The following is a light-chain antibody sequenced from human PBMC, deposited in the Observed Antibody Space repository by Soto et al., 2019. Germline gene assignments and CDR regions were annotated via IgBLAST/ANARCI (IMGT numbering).Light chain of an antibody. J-gene: IGKJ1*01. Sequence: DIQMTQSPSTLSGSVGDRVTITCLASQTISSWLAWYQQKAGKAPKLLIYEASRLESGVPSRISGSGSGTEFTLTISSLQPDDFATYYCQQYTSYPWTFGQGTKVDI. CDR1: QTISSW. CDR3: QQYTSYPWT. CDR2: EAS. V-gene: IGKV1-5*03.